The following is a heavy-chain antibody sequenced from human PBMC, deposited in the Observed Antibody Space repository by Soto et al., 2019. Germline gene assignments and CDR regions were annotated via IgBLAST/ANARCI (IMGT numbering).Heavy chain of an antibody. V-gene: IGHV3-9*01. CDR1: GFTLDDYA. CDR3: VRDHCSGGSCYYDY. J-gene: IGHJ4*01. CDR2: INWSGEII. D-gene: IGHD2-15*01. Sequence: GGSLRLSCAASGFTLDDYAMHWVRQAPGKGLEWVSGINWSGEIIAYADSVKGRFTISRDNAKNSLDLQMKSLRAEDTAFYYCVRDHCSGGSCYYDYWGHGTLVTSPQ.